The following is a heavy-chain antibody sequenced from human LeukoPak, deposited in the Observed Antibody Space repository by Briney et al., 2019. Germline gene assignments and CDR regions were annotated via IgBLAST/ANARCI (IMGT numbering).Heavy chain of an antibody. D-gene: IGHD3-10*01. CDR3: AKDKTRYGEYYFDY. CDR2: ISWNSGSI. V-gene: IGHV3-9*01. J-gene: IGHJ4*02. CDR1: GFTFDDYA. Sequence: GGSLRLSCAASGFTFDDYAMHWVRQAPGKGLEWVSGISWNSGSIGYADSVKGRFTISRDNAKNSLYLQMNSLRAEDTALYYCAKDKTRYGEYYFDYWGQGTLVTVSS.